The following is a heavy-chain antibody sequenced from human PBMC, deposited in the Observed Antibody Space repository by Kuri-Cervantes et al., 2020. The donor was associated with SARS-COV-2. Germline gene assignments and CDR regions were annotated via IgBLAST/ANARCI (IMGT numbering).Heavy chain of an antibody. J-gene: IGHJ3*01. D-gene: IGHD3-3*02. CDR1: GGSINSSSFY. CDR3: ARVSTSIYGVLIALFSSNAFDV. Sequence: SETLSLTCSVSGGSINSSSFYWGWIRQPPGKGLEWIGMIYYSGSPYYNPSLKSRVTISVDTPENLYSLKVNSVTAADTAVYYCARVSTSIYGVLIALFSSNAFDVWGQGTMVTVSS. CDR2: IYYSGSP. V-gene: IGHV4-39*07.